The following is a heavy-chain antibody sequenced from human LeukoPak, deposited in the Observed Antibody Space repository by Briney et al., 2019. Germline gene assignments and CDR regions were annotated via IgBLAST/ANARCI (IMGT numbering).Heavy chain of an antibody. CDR3: ARGVWFGELLHTNYYYYGMDV. D-gene: IGHD3-10*01. Sequence: SETLSLTCAVYGGSFSGYYWSWIHQPPGKGLEWIGEINHSGSTNYNPSLKSRVTISVDTSKNQFSLKLSSVTAADTAVYYCARGVWFGELLHTNYYYYGMDVWGQGTTVTVSS. J-gene: IGHJ6*02. CDR2: INHSGST. V-gene: IGHV4-34*01. CDR1: GGSFSGYY.